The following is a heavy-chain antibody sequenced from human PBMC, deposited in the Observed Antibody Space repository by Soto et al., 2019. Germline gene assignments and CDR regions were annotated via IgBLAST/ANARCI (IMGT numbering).Heavy chain of an antibody. CDR3: ARGRYGDY. D-gene: IGHD1-1*01. J-gene: IGHJ4*02. CDR1: GYGFTTYG. V-gene: IGHV1-18*01. Sequence: QVHLVQSGAEVKKPGASVKVSCKGSGYGFTTYGITWVGQAPGQGLEWMAWTSVHNGNTNYAQKLQGRVTGTRDTSTSTAYMELSSLRSDDRAVYYCARGRYGDYWGQGALVTVSS. CDR2: TSVHNGNT.